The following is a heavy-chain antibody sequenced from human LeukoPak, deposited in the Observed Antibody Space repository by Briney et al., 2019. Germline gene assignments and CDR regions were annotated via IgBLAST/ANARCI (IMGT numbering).Heavy chain of an antibody. D-gene: IGHD6-19*01. V-gene: IGHV3-64*01. CDR3: AREGGSSGWYDAFHI. J-gene: IGHJ3*02. Sequence: GGSLRLSCAASGFTFSSYAMHWVRQAPGKGLEYVSAISSNGGSTYYANSVKGRFTISRDNSKNTLYLQMGSLRAEDMAVYYCAREGGSSGWYDAFHIWGQGTMVTVSS. CDR1: GFTFSSYA. CDR2: ISSNGGST.